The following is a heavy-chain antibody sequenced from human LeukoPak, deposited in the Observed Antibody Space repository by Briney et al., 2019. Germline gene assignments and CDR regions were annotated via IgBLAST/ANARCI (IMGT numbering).Heavy chain of an antibody. Sequence: PGGSLRLSCAASGFTFSSYWMHWVRQAPGKGMMWVSRINSDGTSTSYADSVKGRFTISRDNAKNTLYLQMNSLGAEDTAVYYCSLGQAHGMDVWGQGTTVTVSS. J-gene: IGHJ6*02. D-gene: IGHD3-16*01. CDR1: GFTFSSYW. CDR2: INSDGTST. V-gene: IGHV3-74*01. CDR3: SLGQAHGMDV.